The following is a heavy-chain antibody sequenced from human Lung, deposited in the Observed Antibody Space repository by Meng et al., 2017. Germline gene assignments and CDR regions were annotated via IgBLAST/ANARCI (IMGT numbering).Heavy chain of an antibody. D-gene: IGHD6-13*01. CDR3: ARYVPNGSFWYFDF. CDR1: GYIFTNYD. V-gene: IGHV1-18*01. J-gene: IGHJ2*01. CDR2: ISVKNGEA. Sequence: VQLLNSGADAKKPGASMNVSCKASGYIFTNYDISWVRQAPGQGLEWMGWISVKNGEAKYPQNFQGRVTMTTDTTTSTAYMELRSLTSDDTAVYYCARYVPNGSFWYFDFWGRGTLVTVSS.